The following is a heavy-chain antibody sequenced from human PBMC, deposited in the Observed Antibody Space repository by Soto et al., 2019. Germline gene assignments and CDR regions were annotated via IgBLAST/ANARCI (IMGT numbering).Heavy chain of an antibody. Sequence: EVQLLESGGGLVQPGGSLRLSCAASGFTFSSYAMSWVRQAPGKGLEWVSAISGSGGSTYYADSVKGRFTISRDNSKNTLYLQMNSLRAEDTAVYYCAKAGGGYGQWPIGFDYWGQGTLVTVSS. J-gene: IGHJ4*02. V-gene: IGHV3-23*01. CDR3: AKAGGGYGQWPIGFDY. D-gene: IGHD6-19*01. CDR2: ISGSGGST. CDR1: GFTFSSYA.